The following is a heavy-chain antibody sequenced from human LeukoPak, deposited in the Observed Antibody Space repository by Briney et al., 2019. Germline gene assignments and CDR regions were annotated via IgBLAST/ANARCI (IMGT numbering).Heavy chain of an antibody. Sequence: GGSLRLSCAASGFTVSSNYMSWVRQAPGKGLEWVSVPYSGGSIYYAESVKGRFTISRDNSRNTLYLQMNSLRAEHTAVYYCARGTYYDSSGYHFDYWGQGTLVTVSS. V-gene: IGHV3-53*01. CDR1: GFTVSSNY. CDR3: ARGTYYDSSGYHFDY. D-gene: IGHD3-22*01. CDR2: PYSGGSI. J-gene: IGHJ4*02.